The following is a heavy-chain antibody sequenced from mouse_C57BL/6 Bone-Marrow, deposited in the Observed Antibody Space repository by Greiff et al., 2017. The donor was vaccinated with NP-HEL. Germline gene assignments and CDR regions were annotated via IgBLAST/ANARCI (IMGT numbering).Heavy chain of an antibody. J-gene: IGHJ1*03. Sequence: QVQLQQPGAELVMPGASVKLSCKASGYTFTSYWMHWVKQRPGQGLEWIGEIDPSDRYTNYNQKFRGKSTLTVDKSSSTAYMQLSSLTSEDSAVYYCARGGSSYVRYFDVWGTGTTVTVSS. CDR2: IDPSDRYT. CDR3: ARGGSSYVRYFDV. D-gene: IGHD1-1*01. V-gene: IGHV1-69*01. CDR1: GYTFTSYW.